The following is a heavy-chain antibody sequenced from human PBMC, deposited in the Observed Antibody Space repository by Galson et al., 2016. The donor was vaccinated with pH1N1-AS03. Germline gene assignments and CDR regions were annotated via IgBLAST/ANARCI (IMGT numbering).Heavy chain of an antibody. D-gene: IGHD2-21*02. V-gene: IGHV3-23*01. CDR2: ISGSGGGT. CDR3: ERFTCTVTHTDLPSPLKQTISRPKGVALHRPDV. CDR1: GFTFSTYA. J-gene: IGHJ3*01. Sequence: SLRLSCAASGFTFSTYAMAWVRQAPGKGLEWVSTISGSGGGTYYADSVKGRFTNISESHPNATFSAVGEASICEDDWNSGERFTCTVTHTDLPSPLKQTISRPKGVALHRPDV.